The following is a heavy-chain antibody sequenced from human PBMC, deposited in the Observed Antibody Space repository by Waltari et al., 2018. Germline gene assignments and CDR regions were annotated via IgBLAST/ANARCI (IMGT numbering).Heavy chain of an antibody. CDR3: AREGSTYVNVGFFDY. J-gene: IGHJ4*02. Sequence: QVQLQESGPGLVKPSETLSLTCTVSGGSISTYYWSWIRQPQGEGLEWRAYSCTSGSTNYYPSLKSRVTISVDTSKNQFSLDLNSVTAADTAVYYCAREGSTYVNVGFFDYWGQGTLVTVSS. D-gene: IGHD3-16*01. V-gene: IGHV4-4*09. CDR1: GGSISTYY. CDR2: SCTSGST.